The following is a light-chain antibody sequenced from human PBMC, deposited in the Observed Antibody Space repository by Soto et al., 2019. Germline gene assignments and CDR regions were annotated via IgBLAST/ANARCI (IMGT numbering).Light chain of an antibody. CDR3: QQSNDWPLT. J-gene: IGKJ4*01. V-gene: IGKV3-15*01. CDR1: QSAGSN. CDR2: GAS. Sequence: EIVMTQSPVTLSVSPGERATLSCRASQSAGSNLAWYQQKPCQAPRLLIYGASTRATGVPARFSGSGSGTDFTLTISSLQSEDFAVYYCQQSNDWPLTFGEGTKVEIK.